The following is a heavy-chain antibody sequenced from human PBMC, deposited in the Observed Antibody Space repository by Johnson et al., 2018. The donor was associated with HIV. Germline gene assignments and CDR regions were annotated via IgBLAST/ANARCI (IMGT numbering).Heavy chain of an antibody. J-gene: IGHJ3*02. V-gene: IGHV3-66*01. D-gene: IGHD5-18*01. Sequence: FQLVESGGGLVQPWGSLRLSCAASGFTVSSNYMSWVRHAPGKWLEWVSVIYSGGSTSYADSVHGRYTISRDKSKNTLYLQMNSLRADDTAVYYCARAYSYGAFDIWGQGTMVTVSS. CDR1: GFTVSSNY. CDR2: IYSGGST. CDR3: ARAYSYGAFDI.